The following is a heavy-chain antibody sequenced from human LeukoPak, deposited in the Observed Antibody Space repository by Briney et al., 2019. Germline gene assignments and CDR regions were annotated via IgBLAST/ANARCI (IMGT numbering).Heavy chain of an antibody. CDR2: INPSGST. CDR1: GGSFSDYN. D-gene: IGHD2-15*01. J-gene: IGHJ4*02. CDR3: ARAVVAATGFEH. Sequence: SETLSLTCAVYGGSFSDYNWSWIRQPPGKGLEWIGEINPSGSTNYNPSLKSRVSISVDTSKNQFSLRLSSVTAADTAVYFCARAVVAATGFEHWGQGTLVTVSS. V-gene: IGHV4-34*01.